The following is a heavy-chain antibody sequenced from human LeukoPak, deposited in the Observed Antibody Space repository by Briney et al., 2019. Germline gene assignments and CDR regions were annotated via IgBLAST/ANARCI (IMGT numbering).Heavy chain of an antibody. J-gene: IGHJ4*02. CDR3: ARTRSSGYLTFDY. CDR1: GGSISSGDYY. D-gene: IGHD3-22*01. CDR2: IYYSGST. Sequence: PSETLSLTCTVSGGSISSGDYYWSWIRQPPGKGLEWIGYIYYSGSTYYNPSLKSRVTISVDTSKNQSSLKLSSVTAADTAVYYCARTRSSGYLTFDYWGQGILVTVSS. V-gene: IGHV4-30-4*01.